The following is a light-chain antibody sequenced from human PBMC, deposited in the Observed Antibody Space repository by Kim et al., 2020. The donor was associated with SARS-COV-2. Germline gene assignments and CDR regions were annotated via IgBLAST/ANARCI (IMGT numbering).Light chain of an antibody. CDR3: QQRSNWPWT. V-gene: IGKV3-11*01. J-gene: IGKJ1*01. CDR1: RSVSSY. CDR2: DAS. Sequence: EIVLTQSPATLSLSPGERATLSCRASRSVSSYFAWYQQKPGQAPRLLIYDASNRATGIPARFSGSGSGTDFTLTISSLEPEDFAVYYCQQRSNWPWTFGQGTKVEIK.